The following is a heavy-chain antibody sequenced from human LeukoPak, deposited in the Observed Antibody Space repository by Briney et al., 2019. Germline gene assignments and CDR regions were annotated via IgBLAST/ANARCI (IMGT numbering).Heavy chain of an antibody. CDR1: GGSISSYY. V-gene: IGHV4-4*07. D-gene: IGHD6-13*01. J-gene: IGHJ2*01. CDR3: ARVSSSWYQDWYFDL. Sequence: PSETLSLTCTVSGGSISSYYWSWIRKPAGKGLEWIGRIYTSESPTYNPSLKSRVTMSLDTSKNQFSLKLSSVTAADTAVYYCARVSSSWYQDWYFDLWGRGTLVTVSS. CDR2: IYTSESP.